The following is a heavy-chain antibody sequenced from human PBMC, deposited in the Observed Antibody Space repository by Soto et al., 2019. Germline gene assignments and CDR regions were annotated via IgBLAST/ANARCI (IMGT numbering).Heavy chain of an antibody. D-gene: IGHD5-12*01. V-gene: IGHV3-23*01. Sequence: GESLKISCAASGFTFSSYAMSWVRQAPGKGLEWVSAISGSGGSTYYADSVKGRFTISRDNSKNTLYLQMNSLRAEDTAVYYCAKDNGVVVATIWGLGYMDVWGKGTTVTVSS. CDR3: AKDNGVVVATIWGLGYMDV. J-gene: IGHJ6*03. CDR1: GFTFSSYA. CDR2: ISGSGGST.